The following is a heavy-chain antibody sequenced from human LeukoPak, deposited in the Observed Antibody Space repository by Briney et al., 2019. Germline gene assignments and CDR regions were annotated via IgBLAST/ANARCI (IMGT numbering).Heavy chain of an antibody. Sequence: ASVKVSCKASGYTFTSYYMHWVRQAPGQGLEWMGIINPSGGSTSYAQKFQGRVTMTRDTSTSTAYMELRSLRSDDTAVYYCARQSFITNRSPDNAFDIWGQGTMVTVSS. D-gene: IGHD1-14*01. CDR3: ARQSFITNRSPDNAFDI. CDR1: GYTFTSYY. CDR2: INPSGGST. V-gene: IGHV1-46*01. J-gene: IGHJ3*02.